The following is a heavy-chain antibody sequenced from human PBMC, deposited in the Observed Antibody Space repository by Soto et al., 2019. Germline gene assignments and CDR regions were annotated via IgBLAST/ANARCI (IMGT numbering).Heavy chain of an antibody. CDR2: IIPILGIA. D-gene: IGHD2-2*01. J-gene: IGHJ5*02. CDR3: ARDCSSTSCYAYP. V-gene: IGHV1-69*04. CDR1: GSTFSSYT. Sequence: SVKVSCKASGSTFSSYTISWVRQAPGQGLEWMGRIIPILGIANYAQKFQGRVTITADKSTSTAYMELSSLRSEDTAVYYCARDCSSTSCYAYPWGQGTLVTVSS.